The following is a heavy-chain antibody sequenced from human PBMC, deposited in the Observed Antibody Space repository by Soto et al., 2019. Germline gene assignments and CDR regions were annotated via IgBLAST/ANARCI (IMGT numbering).Heavy chain of an antibody. CDR3: SFPSLAMIPVPSAAFDI. D-gene: IGHD3-16*01. Sequence: PGESLKISCKGSGYSFSSYWIAWVRQMPGKGLKWMGIIYPGDSDTRYSPSFHGQVTMSADKSISTAYLQWSILQASDSAMYYCSFPSLAMIPVPSAAFDICGPGTMVTVS. CDR1: GYSFSSYW. CDR2: IYPGDSDT. J-gene: IGHJ3*02. V-gene: IGHV5-51*01.